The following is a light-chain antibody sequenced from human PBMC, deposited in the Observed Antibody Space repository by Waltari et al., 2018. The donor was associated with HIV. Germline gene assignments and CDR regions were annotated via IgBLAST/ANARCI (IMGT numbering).Light chain of an antibody. CDR3: SSFTRRNNVI. Sequence: QSALTQPASVSASPGQSITISCTGTSSDVGAYNFFSWYQQHPGKVPELIIFEVSNRPSGMSGRFSGSKSGNTASLTISGLRAEDEADYYCSSFTRRNNVIFGGGTKLTVL. V-gene: IGLV2-14*01. CDR2: EVS. J-gene: IGLJ2*01. CDR1: SSDVGAYNF.